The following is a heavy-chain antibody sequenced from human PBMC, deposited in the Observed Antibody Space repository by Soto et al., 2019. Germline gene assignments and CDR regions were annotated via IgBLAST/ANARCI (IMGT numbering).Heavy chain of an antibody. CDR3: ARPRRDRVAATDYYYYYMDV. Sequence: SETLSLTCSVSSGSISSSSYYWGWIRQPPGKGLEWIGSIYYGGSTYYNPSLKSRVTMSVDTSKSQFSLKLSSVTAADTAVYYCARPRRDRVAATDYYYYYMDVWGRGTTVTVSS. D-gene: IGHD2-15*01. V-gene: IGHV4-39*01. J-gene: IGHJ6*03. CDR1: SGSISSSSYY. CDR2: IYYGGST.